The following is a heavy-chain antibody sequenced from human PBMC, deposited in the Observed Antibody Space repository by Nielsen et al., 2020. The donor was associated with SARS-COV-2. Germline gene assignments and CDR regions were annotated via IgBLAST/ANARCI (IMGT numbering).Heavy chain of an antibody. CDR3: ARDSSGTYRRVDY. V-gene: IGHV1-46*01. CDR1: GYTFTNNY. D-gene: IGHD3-22*01. Sequence: ASVKVSCKASGYTFTNNYMHWVRQAPGQGLEWMGLINPTNGGTTYAQKFLGTVTMTRDTSTSLVFMELSSLRSDDTAVYYCARDSSGTYRRVDYWGQGTLVTVSS. CDR2: INPTNGGT. J-gene: IGHJ4*02.